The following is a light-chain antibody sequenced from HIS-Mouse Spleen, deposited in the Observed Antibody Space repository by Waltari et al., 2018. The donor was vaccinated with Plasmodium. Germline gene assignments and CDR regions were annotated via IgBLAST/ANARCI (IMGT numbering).Light chain of an antibody. CDR1: KLGDKY. CDR3: QAWDSSTVV. Sequence: SYELTQPPSVSVSPGQTASITCSGDKLGDKYACWYQQKPGQSPVLVIYQDSKRPSGIPERFSGSKSGNTATLTISGTQAMDEADDYCQAWDSSTVVFGGGTKLTVL. V-gene: IGLV3-1*01. CDR2: QDS. J-gene: IGLJ2*01.